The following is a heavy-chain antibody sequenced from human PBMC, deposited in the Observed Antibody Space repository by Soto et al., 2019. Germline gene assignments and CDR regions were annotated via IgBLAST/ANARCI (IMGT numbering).Heavy chain of an antibody. J-gene: IGHJ5*02. Sequence: QVQLVESGGGVVQPGRSLRLSCAASGFTFSSYGMHWVRQAPGKGLEWVAVIWYDGSNKYYADSVKSRFTISRDNSKNTLYLQMNSLRAEDTAVYYCARDNSSSWHGQTNWFDPWGQGTLVTVSS. D-gene: IGHD6-13*01. CDR1: GFTFSSYG. V-gene: IGHV3-33*01. CDR3: ARDNSSSWHGQTNWFDP. CDR2: IWYDGSNK.